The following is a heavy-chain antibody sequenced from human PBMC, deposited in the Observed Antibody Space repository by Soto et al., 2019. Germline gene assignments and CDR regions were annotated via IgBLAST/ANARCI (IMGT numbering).Heavy chain of an antibody. CDR1: GYTFSNYY. CDR2: INPNGGST. D-gene: IGHD2-15*01. CDR3: ARDWWFSTLRIPFGLDG. J-gene: IGHJ6*02. V-gene: IGHV1-46*01. Sequence: QVQLVQSGAEVKKPGASVKVSCKASGYTFSNYYIHWVRQAPGQGLAWMGIINPNGGSTTSAQKFPGRVTTTRVTSKTTVYMELSSLTSQETASYCGARDWWFSTLRIPFGLDGWGHGTTVTVSS.